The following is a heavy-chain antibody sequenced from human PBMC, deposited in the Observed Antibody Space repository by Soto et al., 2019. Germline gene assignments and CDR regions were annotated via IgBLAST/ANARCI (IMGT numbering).Heavy chain of an antibody. J-gene: IGHJ4*01. CDR1: GFTFSNYA. CDR3: ATDQGSGWYEIDY. V-gene: IGHV3-23*01. CDR2: ISGSGGST. D-gene: IGHD6-13*01. Sequence: EVELLESGGGLVQPGGYLRLSCAASGFTFSNYAVTWVRQAPGKGLEWVSTISGSGGSTYYADSVKGRFTISRDNSKNTLYLQMNSLRAEDTAVYYCATDQGSGWYEIDYWGHGTLVTVSS.